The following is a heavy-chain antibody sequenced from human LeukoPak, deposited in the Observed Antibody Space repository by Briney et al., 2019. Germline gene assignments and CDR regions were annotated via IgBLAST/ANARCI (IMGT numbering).Heavy chain of an antibody. Sequence: SVKVSCKASGGTLSSYAISWVRQAPGQGLEWMGGIIPIFGTANYAQKFQGRVTITADESTSTAYMELSSLRSEDTAVYYCAREARYGSGSYYLFDYWGQGTLVTVSS. V-gene: IGHV1-69*13. CDR2: IIPIFGTA. CDR1: GGTLSSYA. J-gene: IGHJ4*02. CDR3: AREARYGSGSYYLFDY. D-gene: IGHD3-10*01.